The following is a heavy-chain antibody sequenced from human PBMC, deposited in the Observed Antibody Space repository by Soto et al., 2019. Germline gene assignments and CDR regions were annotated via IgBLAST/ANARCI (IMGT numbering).Heavy chain of an antibody. CDR1: GYSFTSYW. J-gene: IGHJ6*02. CDR3: ASFTVTHYYYYYGMDV. V-gene: IGHV5-10-1*01. Sequence: GESLKISCKGSGYSFTSYWISWVRQMPGKGLEWMGRIEPSDSYTNYSPSFQGHVIISADKSISTAYLQWSSLNASDTAMYYCASFTVTHYYYYYGMDVWGQGNTVTVSS. D-gene: IGHD4-4*01. CDR2: IEPSDSYT.